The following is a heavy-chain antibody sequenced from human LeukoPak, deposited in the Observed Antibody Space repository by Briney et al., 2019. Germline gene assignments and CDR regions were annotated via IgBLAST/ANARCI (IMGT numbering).Heavy chain of an antibody. CDR2: IYYSGST. CDR1: GGSISSYY. Sequence: SETLSLTCTVSGGSISSYYWSWIRQPPGKGLEWIGYIYYSGSTNYNPSLKSRVTISVDTSKNQFSLKLNSVTAADTAVYYCARVWDYGRAFDIWGQGTMVTVSS. V-gene: IGHV4-59*01. D-gene: IGHD4-17*01. CDR3: ARVWDYGRAFDI. J-gene: IGHJ3*02.